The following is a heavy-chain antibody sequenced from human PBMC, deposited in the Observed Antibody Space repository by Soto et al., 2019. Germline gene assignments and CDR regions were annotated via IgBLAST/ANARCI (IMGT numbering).Heavy chain of an antibody. Sequence: ASETLSLTCTVSGGSINSGDYHWSWIRQSPGKGLEWIGAIYYSGSTYYNPSLKSRIRISVDTSKTQFSLKVHSVTAADTAVYYCARDYRVPSAGPMDVWGQGTTVTVSS. V-gene: IGHV4-30-4*01. J-gene: IGHJ6*02. CDR1: GGSINSGDYH. CDR3: ARDYRVPSAGPMDV. D-gene: IGHD3-16*02. CDR2: IYYSGST.